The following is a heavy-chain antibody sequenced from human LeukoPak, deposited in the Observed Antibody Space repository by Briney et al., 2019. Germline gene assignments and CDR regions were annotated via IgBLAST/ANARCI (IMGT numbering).Heavy chain of an antibody. J-gene: IGHJ5*02. V-gene: IGHV5-10-1*01. CDR1: GYSFTSYW. CDR2: IDPSDSYT. D-gene: IGHD2-2*01. CDR3: ARHLFHYCSSTSCYDNWFDT. Sequence: GESLKISCKGSGYSFTSYWISWVRQMPGKGLEWMGRIDPSDSYTNYSPSFQGHVTISADKSISTAYLQWSSLKASDTAMYYCARHLFHYCSSTSCYDNWFDTWGQGTLVTVSS.